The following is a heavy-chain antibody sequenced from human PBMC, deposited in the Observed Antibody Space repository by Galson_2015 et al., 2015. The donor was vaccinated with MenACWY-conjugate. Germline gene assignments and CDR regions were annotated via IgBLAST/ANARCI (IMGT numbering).Heavy chain of an antibody. CDR3: ARGRWEEGPCFPCFFDS. D-gene: IGHD1-26*01. CDR2: IDAGNGRT. Sequence: SVKVSCKASGYTFTKYAVHWVRQAPGQRLEWMGWIDAGNGRTKYSQNFQGRVTITRDTSASTAYMDLSSLRSEDTAVYFCARGRWEEGPCFPCFFDSWGQGTLVTVSS. V-gene: IGHV1-3*01. CDR1: GYTFTKYA. J-gene: IGHJ4*02.